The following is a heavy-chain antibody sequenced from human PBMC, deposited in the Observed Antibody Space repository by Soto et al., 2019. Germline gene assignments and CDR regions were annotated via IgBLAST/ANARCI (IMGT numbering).Heavy chain of an antibody. D-gene: IGHD1-7*01. Sequence: EVQLVETGGDFVQRGGSLRLSCVASGFTFSSYSMNWVRQAPGKGLEWISYISSSGTTIYYADSVKGRFPISRDNAKNSLFLQMDSRRDEDTAVYYCSGNYRPIDSWGQGTLVTVSS. CDR2: ISSSGTTI. J-gene: IGHJ4*02. V-gene: IGHV3-48*02. CDR1: GFTFSSYS. CDR3: SGNYRPIDS.